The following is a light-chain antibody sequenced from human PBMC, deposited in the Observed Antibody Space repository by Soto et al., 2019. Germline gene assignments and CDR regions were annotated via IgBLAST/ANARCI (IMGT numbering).Light chain of an antibody. CDR1: SSDVGGYNY. CDR3: SSYADSNDFV. CDR2: EVS. J-gene: IGLJ1*01. Sequence: QSVLTQPPSASGSPGQSVTISCTGTSSDVGGYNYVSWYQQHPGKAPKLIIYEVSKRPSGVPDRFSGSKSGNTASLTVSGLQAEDEAAYYCSSYADSNDFVFGTGTKVTVL. V-gene: IGLV2-8*01.